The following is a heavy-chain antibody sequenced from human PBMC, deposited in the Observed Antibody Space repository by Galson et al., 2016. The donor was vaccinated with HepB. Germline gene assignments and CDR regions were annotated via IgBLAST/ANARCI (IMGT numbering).Heavy chain of an antibody. D-gene: IGHD1-26*01. CDR1: GRSVSSGTYF. CDR3: ARSSGSRNGYFDY. Sequence: LSLTCTVSGRSVSSGTYFWGWIRQPPGKGLEWIGMIYYAGVTHYNPSLESRVTISVDTSKNQFSLRLSSLTAADTSVYYSARSSGSRNGYFDYWGQGALVTVSS. J-gene: IGHJ4*02. CDR2: IYYAGVT. V-gene: IGHV4-39*01.